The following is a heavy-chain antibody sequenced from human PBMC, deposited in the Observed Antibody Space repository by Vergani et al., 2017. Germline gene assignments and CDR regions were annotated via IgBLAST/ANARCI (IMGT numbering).Heavy chain of an antibody. J-gene: IGHJ6*02. CDR1: GGTFSSYA. Sequence: QVQLVQSGAEVKKPGSSVKVSCKASGGTFSSYAISWVRQAPGQGLEWMGRIIPILGIANYAQKFQGRVTITADKSTSTAYMELSSLRSEDTAVYYCARVPFIGYSSSSVFMGRDVWGQGTTVTVSS. CDR2: IIPILGIA. CDR3: ARVPFIGYSSSSVFMGRDV. V-gene: IGHV1-69*04. D-gene: IGHD6-6*01.